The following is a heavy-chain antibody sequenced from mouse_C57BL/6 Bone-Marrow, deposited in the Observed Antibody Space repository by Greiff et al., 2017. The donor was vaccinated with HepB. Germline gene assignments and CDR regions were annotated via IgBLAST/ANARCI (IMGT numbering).Heavy chain of an antibody. Sequence: VQLQQPGAELVKPGASVKLSCKASGYTFTSYWMHWVKQRPGQGLEWIGMIHPNSGSTNYNEKFKSKATLTVDKSSSTAYMQLSSLTSEDSAVYYCARGDHYDGPWFAYWGQGTLVTVSA. CDR1: GYTFTSYW. D-gene: IGHD2-3*01. CDR2: IHPNSGST. CDR3: ARGDHYDGPWFAY. J-gene: IGHJ3*01. V-gene: IGHV1-64*01.